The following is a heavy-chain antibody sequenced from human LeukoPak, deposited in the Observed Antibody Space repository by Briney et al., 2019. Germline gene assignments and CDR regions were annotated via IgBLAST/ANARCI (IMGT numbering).Heavy chain of an antibody. CDR2: ISYDGSNK. CDR3: ARAHRPYDYVWGSYRFGSTFDY. Sequence: GGSLRLSCAASGFTFSSYAMHWVRQAPGKGLEWVAVISYDGSNKYYADSVKGRFTISRDNSKNTLYLQMNSLRAEDTAVYYCARAHRPYDYVWGSYRFGSTFDYWGQGTLVTVSS. CDR1: GFTFSSYA. D-gene: IGHD3-16*02. J-gene: IGHJ4*02. V-gene: IGHV3-30*04.